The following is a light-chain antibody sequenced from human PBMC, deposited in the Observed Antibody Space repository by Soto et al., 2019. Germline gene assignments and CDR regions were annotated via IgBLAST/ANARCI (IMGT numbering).Light chain of an antibody. CDR1: SGHSTYA. CDR3: QTCVTGPPWV. V-gene: IGLV4-69*01. Sequence: QSVLTQSPSASASLGASVKLTCTLSSGHSTYAIAWHQQQPEKGPRYLMKLNNDGSHTKGDGIPDRFSGSSSGAERYLTISILQSEDEADYYCQTCVTGPPWVFGGGTKLTVL. J-gene: IGLJ3*02. CDR2: LNNDGSH.